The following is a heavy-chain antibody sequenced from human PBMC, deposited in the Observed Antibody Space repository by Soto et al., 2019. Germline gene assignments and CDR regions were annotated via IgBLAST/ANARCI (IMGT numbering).Heavy chain of an antibody. CDR1: GFTFSTYD. CDR2: ISSSSSSV. D-gene: IGHD3-16*01. CDR3: VKGGWADF. J-gene: IGHJ4*02. Sequence: EVQLVESGGGLVQPGGSLRLSCAASGFTFSTYDMHWVRQAPGKGLEWVSFISSSSSSVNYADSVKGRFTISRDNAQNSLYLQMNSLRDDDMAVYYCVKGGWADFWGRGTLVTVSS. V-gene: IGHV3-48*02.